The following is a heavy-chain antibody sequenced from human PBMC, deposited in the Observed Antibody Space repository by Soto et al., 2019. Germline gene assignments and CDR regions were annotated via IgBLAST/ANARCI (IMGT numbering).Heavy chain of an antibody. CDR2: IYHSGST. V-gene: IGHV4-4*02. J-gene: IGHJ4*02. Sequence: QVPLQESGPGLVKPSGTLSLTCAVSSGSISSSNWWRWVRQPPGKGLEWIGEIYHSGSTNYNPSLKSRVTISVDKSKNQVSLKLSSVTAADTAVYYCARYSSSSRRDFDYWGQGTLVTVSS. D-gene: IGHD6-6*01. CDR1: SGSISSSNW. CDR3: ARYSSSSRRDFDY.